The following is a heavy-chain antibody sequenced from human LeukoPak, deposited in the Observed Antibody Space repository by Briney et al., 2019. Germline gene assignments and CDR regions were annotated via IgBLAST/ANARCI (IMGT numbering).Heavy chain of an antibody. Sequence: SETLSLTCTVSGYSISSGYYWGWIRQPPGKGLEWIGSIYHSGSTYYNPSLKSRVTISVDTSKNQFSLKLSSVTAADTAVYYCARDPSYDSSAFDYWGQGTLVTVSS. CDR3: ARDPSYDSSAFDY. D-gene: IGHD3-22*01. CDR2: IYHSGST. V-gene: IGHV4-38-2*02. CDR1: GYSISSGYY. J-gene: IGHJ4*02.